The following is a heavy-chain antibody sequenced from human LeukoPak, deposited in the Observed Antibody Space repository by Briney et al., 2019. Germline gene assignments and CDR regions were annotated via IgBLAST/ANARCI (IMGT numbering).Heavy chain of an antibody. CDR1: GGSISSGGYS. CDR2: IYHSGST. Sequence: SSETLSLTCAVSGGSISSGGYSWSWIRQPPGKGLEWIGYIYHSGSTYYNPSLKSRVTISVDRSKNQFSLKLSSVTAADTAVYYCARVGQQLKYYFDYWGQGTLVTVSS. J-gene: IGHJ4*02. V-gene: IGHV4-30-2*01. D-gene: IGHD6-13*01. CDR3: ARVGQQLKYYFDY.